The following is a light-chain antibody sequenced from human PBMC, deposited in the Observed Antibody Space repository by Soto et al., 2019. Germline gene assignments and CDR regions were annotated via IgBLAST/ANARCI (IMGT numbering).Light chain of an antibody. V-gene: IGLV2-14*01. Sequence: QSALTQPASVSGSHGQSITISCTGTTSDVGGYNFVSWYQQPPGKAPKLMIYEVSNRPSGVSHRFSGSKSGNTASLTISGLQAEDEADYYCLSYTSSITWVFGGGTKVTVL. CDR1: TSDVGGYNF. CDR3: LSYTSSITWV. CDR2: EVS. J-gene: IGLJ3*02.